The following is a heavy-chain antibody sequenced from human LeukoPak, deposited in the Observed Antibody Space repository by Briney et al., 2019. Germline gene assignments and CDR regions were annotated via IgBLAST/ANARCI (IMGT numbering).Heavy chain of an antibody. Sequence: GGSLRLSCAASGFTFSSYSMNWVRQAPGKGLEWVSSISSSSSYIYYADSVKGRFTISRDNAKNSLYLQMNSLRAEDTAVYYCAKGARRTKRFLEWLLTYYFDYWGQGTLVTVSS. V-gene: IGHV3-21*04. CDR3: AKGARRTKRFLEWLLTYYFDY. D-gene: IGHD3-3*01. CDR1: GFTFSSYS. J-gene: IGHJ4*02. CDR2: ISSSSSYI.